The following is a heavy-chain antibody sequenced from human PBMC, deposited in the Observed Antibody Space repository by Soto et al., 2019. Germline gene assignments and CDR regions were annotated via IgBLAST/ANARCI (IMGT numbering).Heavy chain of an antibody. Sequence: GGSLRLSCAASGFTFSSYWMDWVRQAPGKGLEWVANIKKDGSEKYYVDSVKGRFTISRDNAKNSLYLQMNSLRAEDTAVYYCARELIPIVATYYYGMDVWGQGTTVTVSS. CDR3: ARELIPIVATYYYGMDV. J-gene: IGHJ6*02. CDR2: IKKDGSEK. V-gene: IGHV3-7*01. D-gene: IGHD5-12*01. CDR1: GFTFSSYW.